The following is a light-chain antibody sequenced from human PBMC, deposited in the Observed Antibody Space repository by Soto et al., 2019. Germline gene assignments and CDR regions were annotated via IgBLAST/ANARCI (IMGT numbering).Light chain of an antibody. CDR2: EGS. CDR1: SSDVGSYNL. CDR3: CSYAGSPYV. Sequence: QSALTQPASVSGSPGQSITISCTGTSSDVGSYNLVSWYQQHPGKAPKLMIYEGSKGPSGVSNRFSGSKSGNTASLTISGLQAEDEADYYCCSYAGSPYVFGTGTQLTVL. V-gene: IGLV2-23*01. J-gene: IGLJ1*01.